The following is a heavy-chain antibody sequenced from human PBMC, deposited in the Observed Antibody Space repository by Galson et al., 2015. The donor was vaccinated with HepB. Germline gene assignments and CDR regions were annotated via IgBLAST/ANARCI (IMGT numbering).Heavy chain of an antibody. D-gene: IGHD3-22*01. CDR3: ASTDAYYYDSSGYYLDY. CDR1: GFTFSSYA. J-gene: IGHJ4*02. V-gene: IGHV3-23*01. CDR2: ISGSGGST. Sequence: SLRLSCAASGFTFSSYAMSWVRQAPGKGLEWVSAISGSGGSTYYADSVEGRFTISRDNSKNTLYLQMNSLRAEDTAVYYCASTDAYYYDSSGYYLDYWGQGTLVTVSS.